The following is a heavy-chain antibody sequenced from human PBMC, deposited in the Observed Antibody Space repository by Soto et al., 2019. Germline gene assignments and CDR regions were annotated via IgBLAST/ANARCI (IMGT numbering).Heavy chain of an antibody. CDR2: IYPGDSDT. CDR1: GYSFTNYW. V-gene: IGHV5-51*01. D-gene: IGHD1-26*01. J-gene: IGHJ6*02. CDR3: VVGSHAARNNYYYGMDV. Sequence: GESLKISCKGSGYSFTNYWIGWVRQMPGKGLEWMGIIYPGDSDTRYSPSFQGQVTISADKSISTAYLQWSSLKASDTAMYYCVVGSHAARNNYYYGMDVWGQGTTVTVSS.